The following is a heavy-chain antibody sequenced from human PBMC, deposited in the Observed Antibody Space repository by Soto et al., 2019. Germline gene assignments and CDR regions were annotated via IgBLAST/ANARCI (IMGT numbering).Heavy chain of an antibody. CDR3: ARHLSSGYYNWFDP. J-gene: IGHJ5*02. D-gene: IGHD3-22*01. CDR1: GGSISSYY. V-gene: IGHV4-59*08. Sequence: SETLSLTCTVSGGSISSYYWSWIRQPPGKGLEWIGYIYYSGSTNYNPSLKSRVTISVDTSKNQFSLKLSSVTAADTAVYYCARHLSSGYYNWFDPWGQGTLVTVSS. CDR2: IYYSGST.